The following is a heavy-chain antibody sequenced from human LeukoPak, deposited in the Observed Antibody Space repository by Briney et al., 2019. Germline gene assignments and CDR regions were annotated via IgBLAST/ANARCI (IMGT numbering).Heavy chain of an antibody. CDR1: GFTFSSYG. CDR3: AKDNDNYYGMDV. D-gene: IGHD2-8*01. J-gene: IGHJ6*02. Sequence: GGSLRLSCAASGFTFSSYGMHWVRQAPGKGLEWVAVISYDGSNKYSADSVKGRFTISRDNSKNTLYLQMNSLRAEDTAVYYCAKDNDNYYGMDVWGQGTTVTVSS. CDR2: ISYDGSNK. V-gene: IGHV3-30*18.